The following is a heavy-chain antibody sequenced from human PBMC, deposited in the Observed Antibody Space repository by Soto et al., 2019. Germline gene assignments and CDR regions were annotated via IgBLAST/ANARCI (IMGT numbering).Heavy chain of an antibody. CDR2: SYPGDSDT. J-gene: IGHJ6*02. Sequence: GESLKISCKCPGYGFGNYWIGRVRQMPGKGLERLGISYPGDSDTRYRPSVQDQVAISVDTSASTAYLQWNSVMAADTAMTFCARINPIFCSGGSYHYFFYYGIDVWGQGTTVTVSS. CDR1: GYGFGNYW. V-gene: IGHV5-51*01. CDR3: ARINPIFCSGGSYHYFFYYGIDV. D-gene: IGHD2-15*01.